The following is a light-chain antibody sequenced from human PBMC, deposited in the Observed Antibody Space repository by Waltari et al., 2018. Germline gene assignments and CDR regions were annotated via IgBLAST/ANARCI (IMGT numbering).Light chain of an antibody. J-gene: IGLJ2*01. CDR2: QDS. CDR3: QAWDSSTAVV. Sequence: SYELTQPPSVSVSPGQTASITCSGDKLGDKYACWYQQKPGQSPVLVIYQDSKRPSGIPERFSGSNSGNTVTLTISGTQAMDEADYYCQAWDSSTAVVFGGGTKLTVL. CDR1: KLGDKY. V-gene: IGLV3-1*01.